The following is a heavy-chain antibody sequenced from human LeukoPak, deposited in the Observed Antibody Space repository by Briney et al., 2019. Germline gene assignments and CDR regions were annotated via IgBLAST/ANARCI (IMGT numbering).Heavy chain of an antibody. CDR3: ARHGLNHYDSSGFGY. V-gene: IGHV4-59*08. CDR1: GGSFSGYY. CDR2: IYYTGST. J-gene: IGHJ4*02. D-gene: IGHD3-22*01. Sequence: PSETLSLTCAVYGGSFSGYYWSWIRQPPGKGLEWIGYIYYTGSTNYNPSLKSRVTISVDTSKSQFSLKLSFVTAADTAVYYCARHGLNHYDSSGFGYWGQGTLVTVSS.